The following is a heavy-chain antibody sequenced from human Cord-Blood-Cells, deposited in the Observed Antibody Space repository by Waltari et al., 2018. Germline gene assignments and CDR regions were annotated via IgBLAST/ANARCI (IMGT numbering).Heavy chain of an antibody. J-gene: IGHJ6*02. Sequence: QVQLQQWGAGLLKPSETLSLTCAVYGGSFSGYYWSWIRQPPGKGLGWIGEINHSGSTNYNPSLKSRVTISVDTSKNQFSLKLSSVTAADTAVYYCARNPRNYYYYYGMDVWGQGTTVTVSS. V-gene: IGHV4-34*01. CDR1: GGSFSGYY. CDR3: ARNPRNYYYYYGMDV. CDR2: INHSGST.